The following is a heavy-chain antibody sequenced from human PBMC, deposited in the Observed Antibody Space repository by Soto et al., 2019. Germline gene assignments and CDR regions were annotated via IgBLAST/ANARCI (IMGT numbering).Heavy chain of an antibody. J-gene: IGHJ6*02. D-gene: IGHD2-15*01. CDR2: ISSSSSYI. V-gene: IGHV3-21*01. Sequence: PGGSLRLSCAASGFTFSSYSMNWVRQAPGKGLEWVSSISSSSSYIYYADSVKGRFTIASDHAKNSLYLQMNILRAEDTAVYYCARDRYCSGGSCYYYGMDVCGQGTTVTVS. CDR3: ARDRYCSGGSCYYYGMDV. CDR1: GFTFSSYS.